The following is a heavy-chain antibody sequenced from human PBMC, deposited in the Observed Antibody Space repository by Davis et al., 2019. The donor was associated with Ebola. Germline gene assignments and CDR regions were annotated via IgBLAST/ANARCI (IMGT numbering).Heavy chain of an antibody. V-gene: IGHV3-30*14. J-gene: IGHJ4*02. D-gene: IGHD3-16*01. CDR1: GFTFSNYA. Sequence: GGSLRLSCAASGFTFSNYAMHWVRQAPGKGLEWVAVISYDGSNKYYADSVKGRFTISRDNSKNTLYLQMNSLRAEDTAVYYCASTMRLHLGETYDYWGQGTLVTVSS. CDR2: ISYDGSNK. CDR3: ASTMRLHLGETYDY.